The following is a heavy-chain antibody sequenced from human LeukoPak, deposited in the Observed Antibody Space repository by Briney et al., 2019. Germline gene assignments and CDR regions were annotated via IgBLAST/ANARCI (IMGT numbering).Heavy chain of an antibody. CDR2: ISSSGNTI. CDR3: ARSPHYFDNSGYY. Sequence: GGSLRLSCAASGFTFSDYYMSWIRQAPGKGLEWLSYISSSGNTIYYADSVKGRFTISRDNGKNSLYLQMNSLRAEDTAVYYCARSPHYFDNSGYYWGQGTLVTVPS. J-gene: IGHJ4*02. CDR1: GFTFSDYY. V-gene: IGHV3-11*04. D-gene: IGHD3-22*01.